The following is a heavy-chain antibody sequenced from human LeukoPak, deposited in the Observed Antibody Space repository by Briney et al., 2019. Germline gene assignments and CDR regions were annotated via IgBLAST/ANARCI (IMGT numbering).Heavy chain of an antibody. CDR1: GITFSNSA. J-gene: IGHJ3*02. CDR2: ITKSGDQI. Sequence: GGSLRLSCVPSGITFSNSALSWVRRAPGKGLEWVSTITKSGDQIHYADSVRGLFTISRDIFKNTLYLQMNSLRAEDTAVYHCVKSAGKDGYRDVFDIWGQGTVVTVS. D-gene: IGHD5-24*01. CDR3: VKSAGKDGYRDVFDI. V-gene: IGHV3-23*01.